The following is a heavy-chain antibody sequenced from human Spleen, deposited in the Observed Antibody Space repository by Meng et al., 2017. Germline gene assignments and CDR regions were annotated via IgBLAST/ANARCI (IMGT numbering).Heavy chain of an antibody. J-gene: IGHJ4*02. CDR1: GHSISSGYY. Sequence: GSLRLSCTVSGHSISSGYYWGWIRQPPGKGLEWIGSIYYSGSTYDNPSLKSRVTISVDTSKNQFSLKVRSVTAADTAIYYCARVGYSYGYGQQQIDYWGQGTLVTVSS. V-gene: IGHV4-38-2*02. CDR3: ARVGYSYGYGQQQIDY. D-gene: IGHD5-18*01. CDR2: IYYSGST.